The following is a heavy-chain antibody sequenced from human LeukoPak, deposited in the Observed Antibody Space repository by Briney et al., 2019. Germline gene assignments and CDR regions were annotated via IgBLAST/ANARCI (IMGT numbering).Heavy chain of an antibody. Sequence: SVKVSCKASGYTFTGYYMHWVRQAPGQGLEWMGIINPSGGSTSYAQKFQGRVTMTRDMSTSTVYMELSSLRSEDTAVYYCASMVAAAAPVAFDIWGQGTMVTVSS. CDR3: ASMVAAAAPVAFDI. J-gene: IGHJ3*02. V-gene: IGHV1-46*01. CDR1: GYTFTGYY. D-gene: IGHD6-13*01. CDR2: INPSGGST.